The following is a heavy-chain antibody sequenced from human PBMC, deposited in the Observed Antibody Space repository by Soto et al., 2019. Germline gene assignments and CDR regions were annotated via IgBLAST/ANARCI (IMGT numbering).Heavy chain of an antibody. V-gene: IGHV1-46*01. CDR3: AREENCRGGTCYSEYFHH. J-gene: IGHJ1*01. CDR2: VNPSGGSA. Sequence: ASVKVSCKTSGYIFTAYSMHWVRQAPGQGLEWMGVVNPSGGSAHYAQSFEGRVTLTRDTSTSTFYMELSSLRSEDTAVYYCAREENCRGGTCYSEYFHHWGQGTLVTVSS. CDR1: GYIFTAYS. D-gene: IGHD2-15*01.